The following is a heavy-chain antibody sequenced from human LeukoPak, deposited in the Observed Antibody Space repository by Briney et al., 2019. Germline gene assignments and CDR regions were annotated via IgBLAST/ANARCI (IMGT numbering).Heavy chain of an antibody. CDR2: ISNDGSNK. V-gene: IGHV3-30*18. CDR1: GFTFRSYG. CDR3: AKATPAFDY. Sequence: GGSLRLSCAASGFTFRSYGIHGVRQAQGKGLEWVAVISNDGSNKYYTDSVKGRFTISRDNSKNTLYLQMNSLRPEDTAVYYCAKATPAFDYWGQGTLVTVSS. J-gene: IGHJ4*02.